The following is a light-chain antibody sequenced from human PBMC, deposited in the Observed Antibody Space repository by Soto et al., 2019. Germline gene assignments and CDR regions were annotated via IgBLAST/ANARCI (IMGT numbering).Light chain of an antibody. CDR2: GAS. Sequence: EIVMTQFPATLSVSPGERATLSCRASQSVRSNLAWYKQKPGQAPRLLIYGASTRATGIPARLSGSGSGTEFTLTISSMKSEDFAVYYCQQYNNWPTFGHGTKVDIK. V-gene: IGKV3-15*01. CDR3: QQYNNWPT. J-gene: IGKJ1*01. CDR1: QSVRSN.